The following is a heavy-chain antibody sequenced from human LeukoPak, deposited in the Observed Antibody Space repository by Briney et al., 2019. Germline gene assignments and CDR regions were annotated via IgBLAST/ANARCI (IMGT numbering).Heavy chain of an antibody. CDR3: ARTRTITMVRGGRFDP. D-gene: IGHD3-10*01. V-gene: IGHV4-34*01. J-gene: IGHJ5*02. CDR1: GGSISSYY. CDR2: INHSGST. Sequence: SEALSLTCTVSGGSISSYYWSWIRQPPGKGLEWIGEINHSGSTNYNPSLKSRVTISVDTSKNQFSLKLSSVTAADTAVYYCARTRTITMVRGGRFDPWGQGTLVTVSS.